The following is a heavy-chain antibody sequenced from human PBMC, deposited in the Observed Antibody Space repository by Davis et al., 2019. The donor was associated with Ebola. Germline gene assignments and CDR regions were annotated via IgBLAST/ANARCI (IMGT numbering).Heavy chain of an antibody. CDR1: GYTFTTYD. V-gene: IGHV1-69*04. Sequence: SVKVSCKASGYTFTTYDINWVRQAPGQGLEWMGRIIPILGIANYAQKFQGRVTITADKSTNTAYMELSSLRSEDTAVYYCARADCSSTSCYALLGNWFDPWGQGTLVTVSS. D-gene: IGHD2-2*01. J-gene: IGHJ5*02. CDR2: IIPILGIA. CDR3: ARADCSSTSCYALLGNWFDP.